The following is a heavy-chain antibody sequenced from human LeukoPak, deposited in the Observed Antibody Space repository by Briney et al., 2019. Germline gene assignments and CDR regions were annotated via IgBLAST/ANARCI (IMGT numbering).Heavy chain of an antibody. CDR3: AREGREYSYNY. V-gene: IGHV3-48*01. J-gene: IGHJ4*02. Sequence: GGSLRLSCAASGFSFSSYSFNWVRQAPGKGLEWISYISSPTSNIHYADSVKGRFTISRDNAKNSLFLQMNSLRVDDTAVYYCAREGREYSYNYWGQGTLVTVSS. CDR1: GFSFSSYS. CDR2: ISSPTSNI. D-gene: IGHD5-18*01.